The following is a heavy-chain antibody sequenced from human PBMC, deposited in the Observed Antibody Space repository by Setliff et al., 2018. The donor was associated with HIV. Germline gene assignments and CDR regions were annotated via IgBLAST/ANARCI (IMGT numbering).Heavy chain of an antibody. Sequence: SLTCAVSGGSISRSNWWSWVRQPPGKGLEWIGEIYHSGSTNYNPSLKSRVTISVDKSKNQFSLKLSSVTAADTAVYYCARVKYYYDSSGSSKWGVIAFDIWGQGTMVTVSS. D-gene: IGHD3-22*01. J-gene: IGHJ3*02. V-gene: IGHV4-4*02. CDR3: ARVKYYYDSSGSSKWGVIAFDI. CDR1: GGSISRSNW. CDR2: IYHSGST.